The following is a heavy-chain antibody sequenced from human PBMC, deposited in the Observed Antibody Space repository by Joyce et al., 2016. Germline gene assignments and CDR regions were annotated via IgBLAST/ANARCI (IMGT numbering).Heavy chain of an antibody. CDR3: ARRGWAPSSGYCSGGSCYPFDY. D-gene: IGHD2-15*01. CDR2: IYHSGTT. CDR1: GGSISSSHW. V-gene: IGHV4-4*02. J-gene: IGHJ4*02. Sequence: QVQLRESGPGLVKPSGTLSLTCAVSGGSISSSHWWKWVRRPPGKGREWIGEIYHSGTTDYIPSVKSRVTVAVDISKNRCSLKLSSVTAADTAVYYGARRGWAPSSGYCSGGSCYPFDYWGQGTLVTVSS.